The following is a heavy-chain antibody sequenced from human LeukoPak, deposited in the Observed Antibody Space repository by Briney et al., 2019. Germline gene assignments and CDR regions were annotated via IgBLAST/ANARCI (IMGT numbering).Heavy chain of an antibody. J-gene: IGHJ4*02. CDR3: ARDSLLRFLGSYFDY. D-gene: IGHD3-3*01. V-gene: IGHV3-33*01. CDR2: IWYDGSNK. Sequence: PGGSLRLSCAASGFTFSTFAMHWVRQAPGKGLEGVAVIWYDGSNKYYADSVKGRFTISRDNSKNTLYLQMNSLRAEDTAIYYCARDSLLRFLGSYFDYWGQGTLVTVSS. CDR1: GFTFSTFA.